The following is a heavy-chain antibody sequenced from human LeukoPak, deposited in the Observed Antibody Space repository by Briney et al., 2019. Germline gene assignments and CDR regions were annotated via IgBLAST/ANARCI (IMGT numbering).Heavy chain of an antibody. Sequence: ASVKVPCKASGGTFSSYAISWVRQAPGQGLEWMGGIIPIFGTANYAQKFQGRVTITADESTSTAYMELSSLRSEDTAVYYCARDQTVTTLHGMDVWGQGTTVTVSS. CDR1: GGTFSSYA. J-gene: IGHJ6*02. V-gene: IGHV1-69*13. CDR3: ARDQTVTTLHGMDV. D-gene: IGHD4-11*01. CDR2: IIPIFGTA.